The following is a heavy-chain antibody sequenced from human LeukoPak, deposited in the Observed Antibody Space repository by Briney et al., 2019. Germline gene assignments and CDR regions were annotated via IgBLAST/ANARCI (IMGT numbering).Heavy chain of an antibody. CDR1: GYTFTGYY. J-gene: IGHJ4*02. D-gene: IGHD6-19*01. CDR2: INPNSGGT. V-gene: IGHV1-2*02. Sequence: ASVKVSCKASGYTFTGYYMHWVRQAPGQGLEWMGWINPNSGGTNYAQKFQGRVTMTRDTSISTAYMELSRLRSGDTAVYYCARDHGAVAMIYYFDYWGQGTLVTVSS. CDR3: ARDHGAVAMIYYFDY.